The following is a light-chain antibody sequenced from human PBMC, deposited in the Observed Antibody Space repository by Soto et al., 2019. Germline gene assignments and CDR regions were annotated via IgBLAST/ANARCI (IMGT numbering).Light chain of an antibody. J-gene: IGLJ3*02. V-gene: IGLV1-40*01. CDR3: QSYDSSLSGWV. CDR1: SSNIGAGYD. Sequence: QSVLTQPPSVSGAPGQRVTISCTGSSSNIGAGYDVHWYQQLPGTAPKLLIYGNSNRPSGVPDRFSGSKSGTSASLAITGLRAEDDAVYYCQSYDSSLSGWVFGGGTKVTVL. CDR2: GNS.